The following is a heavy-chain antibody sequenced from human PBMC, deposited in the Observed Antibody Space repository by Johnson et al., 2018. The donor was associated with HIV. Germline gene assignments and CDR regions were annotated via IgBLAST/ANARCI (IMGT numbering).Heavy chain of an antibody. CDR2: ISGSGGST. J-gene: IGHJ3*02. CDR1: GFTFSSYA. Sequence: EKLVESGGGLVQPGGSLRLSCAASGFTFSSYAMSWVRQAPGKGLEWVSAISGSGGSTYYADSVKGRFTISRDNSKNTLYLQMNSLRAEDTAVYYCATYYYDSSGYSYAVDIWGQGTMVTVSS. V-gene: IGHV3-23*04. D-gene: IGHD3-22*01. CDR3: ATYYYDSSGYSYAVDI.